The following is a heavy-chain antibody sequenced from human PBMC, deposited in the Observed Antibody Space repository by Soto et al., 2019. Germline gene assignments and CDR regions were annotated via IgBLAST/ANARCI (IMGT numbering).Heavy chain of an antibody. CDR2: INNDGSST. Sequence: EVQLVESGGGLVQPGGSLRLSCAASEFTFSSYWMHWVRQVPGKGLVWVARINNDGSSTSYADSVKGRFTISRDNAKKTVSLQMNSLRPEDTAVYYGARSVPGYSYGQDWGQGTLVTVSS. CDR1: EFTFSSYW. CDR3: ARSVPGYSYGQD. D-gene: IGHD5-18*01. J-gene: IGHJ4*02. V-gene: IGHV3-74*01.